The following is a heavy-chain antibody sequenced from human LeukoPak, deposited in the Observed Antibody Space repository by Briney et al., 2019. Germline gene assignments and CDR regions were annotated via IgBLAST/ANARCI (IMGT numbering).Heavy chain of an antibody. V-gene: IGHV1-46*01. J-gene: IGHJ4*02. Sequence: GASVKVSCKASGYTFTGYYMHWVRQAPGQGLEWMGWINPSGGSTSYAQKFQGRVTMTRDTSTSTVYMELSSLRSEDTAVYYCARGLRVRGVMLYYFDYWGQGTLVTVSS. CDR1: GYTFTGYY. CDR3: ARGLRVRGVMLYYFDY. D-gene: IGHD3-10*01. CDR2: INPSGGST.